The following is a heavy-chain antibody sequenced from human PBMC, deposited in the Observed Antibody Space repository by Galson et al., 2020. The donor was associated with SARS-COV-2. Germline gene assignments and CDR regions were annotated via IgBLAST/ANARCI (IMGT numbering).Heavy chain of an antibody. Sequence: SGPTLVKPTQTLTLTCTFSGFSLSRSGVGVGWIRQPPGKALEWLALIYWDDDKRYTPSLKSRLTITKDTSKNQVVLTMTNMDPADTGTYYCGHVVVPASWADYWGQGTLVTVSS. CDR2: IYWDDDK. CDR3: GHVVVPASWADY. J-gene: IGHJ4*02. D-gene: IGHD2-2*01. V-gene: IGHV2-5*02. CDR1: GFSLSRSGVG.